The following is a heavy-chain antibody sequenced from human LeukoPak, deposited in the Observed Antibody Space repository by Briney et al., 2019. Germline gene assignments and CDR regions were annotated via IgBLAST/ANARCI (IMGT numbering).Heavy chain of an antibody. CDR2: INHSGST. V-gene: IGHV4-34*01. D-gene: IGHD2-2*01. Sequence: SETLSLTCAVYGGSFSGYYWSWIRQPPGKGLEWIREINHSGSTNYNPSLKSRVTISVDTSKNQFSLKLSSVTAADTAVYYCARGFPDIVVVPAAMLPDLWYFDLWGRGTLVTVSS. CDR3: ARGFPDIVVVPAAMLPDLWYFDL. CDR1: GGSFSGYY. J-gene: IGHJ2*01.